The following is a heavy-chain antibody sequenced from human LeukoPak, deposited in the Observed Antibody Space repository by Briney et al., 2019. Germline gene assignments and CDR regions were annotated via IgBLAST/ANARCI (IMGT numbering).Heavy chain of an antibody. CDR1: GGSFSGFY. V-gene: IGHV4-34*01. J-gene: IGHJ6*04. Sequence: SETLSLTCAVYGGSFSGFYWSWIRQPPEKGLEWIGEINHIEGTNYNPSLKSRVTMSVDTSKKQFSLNLTSVTAADTAVYYCARLPYGSGFWLHREGRDVWGKGTTVTISS. CDR3: ARLPYGSGFWLHREGRDV. CDR2: INHIEGT. D-gene: IGHD3-10*01.